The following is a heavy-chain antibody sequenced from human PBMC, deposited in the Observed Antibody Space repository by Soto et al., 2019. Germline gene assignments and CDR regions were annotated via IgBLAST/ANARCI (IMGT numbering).Heavy chain of an antibody. CDR2: ISYDGSNK. D-gene: IGHD5-12*01. CDR3: AKPIVGYDYNDAFDI. Sequence: QVQLVESGGGVVQPGRSLRLSCAASGFTFSSYGMHWVRQAPGKGLEWVAVISYDGSNKYYADSVKGRFTISRDNSKNTLYLQMNGLRAEDTAVYYCAKPIVGYDYNDAFDIWGQGTMVTVSS. CDR1: GFTFSSYG. J-gene: IGHJ3*02. V-gene: IGHV3-30*18.